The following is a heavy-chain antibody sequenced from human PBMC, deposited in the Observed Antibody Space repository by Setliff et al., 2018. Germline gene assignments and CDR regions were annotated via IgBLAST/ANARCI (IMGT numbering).Heavy chain of an antibody. Sequence: GGSLKLSYAASAFTFKNYWMSWVRQAPGKGLEWVANIKGDGSEKFYLDSVKGRFTISRDNAKNSLYLQMNSLRAEDTAVYYCARDLSGRSDSWGQGTLVTAPQ. D-gene: IGHD3-3*01. CDR3: ARDLSGRSDS. J-gene: IGHJ4*02. CDR2: IKGDGSEK. V-gene: IGHV3-7*01. CDR1: AFTFKNYW.